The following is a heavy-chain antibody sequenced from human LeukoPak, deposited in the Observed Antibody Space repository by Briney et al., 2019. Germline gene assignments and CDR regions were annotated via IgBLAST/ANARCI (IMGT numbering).Heavy chain of an antibody. CDR2: INHSGST. J-gene: IGHJ3*02. CDR1: GGSFSGYY. CDR3: ARAHYYDSSGYYIDAFDI. D-gene: IGHD3-22*01. V-gene: IGHV4-34*01. Sequence: NPSETLSLTCAVYGGSFSGYYWSWIRQPPGKGLEWIGEINHSGSTNYNPSLKSRVTISVDTSKNQFSLKLSSVTAADTAVYYCARAHYYDSSGYYIDAFDIWGQGTMVTVSS.